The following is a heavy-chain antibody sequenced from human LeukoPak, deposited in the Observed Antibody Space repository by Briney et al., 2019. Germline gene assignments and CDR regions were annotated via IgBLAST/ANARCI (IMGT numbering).Heavy chain of an antibody. Sequence: SETLSLTCAVYGGSISSYYWSWIRQPPGKGLEWIGEIDYSGSTNYNPSLKSRVTISVDTSKNQFSLKLSSVTAEDTAVYYYARLRMTTGTTFDYWRQGTLVTVSS. CDR2: IDYSGST. CDR3: ARLRMTTGTTFDY. CDR1: GGSISSYY. D-gene: IGHD1-1*01. V-gene: IGHV4-34*01. J-gene: IGHJ4*02.